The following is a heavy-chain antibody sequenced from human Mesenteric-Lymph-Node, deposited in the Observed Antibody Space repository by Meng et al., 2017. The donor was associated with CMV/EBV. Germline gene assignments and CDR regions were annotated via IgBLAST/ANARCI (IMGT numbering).Heavy chain of an antibody. CDR1: GYTFTSYY. CDR2: INPSGGST. CDR3: AREGGRITIFGVVIRNPFDP. Sequence: ASVKVSCKASGYTFTSYYMHWVRQAPGQGLEWMGIINPSGGSTSYAQKFQGRVTMTRDTSTSTVYMELSSLRSEDTAVYYCAREGGRITIFGVVIRNPFDPWGQGTLVTVSS. D-gene: IGHD3-3*01. J-gene: IGHJ5*02. V-gene: IGHV1-46*01.